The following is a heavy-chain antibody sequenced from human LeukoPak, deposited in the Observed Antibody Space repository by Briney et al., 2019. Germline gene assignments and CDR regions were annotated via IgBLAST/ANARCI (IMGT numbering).Heavy chain of an antibody. Sequence: PGGSLRLSCAASGFTFSSYGMHWVRQAPGMGLEWVSVIYSGGYTYYADSVKGRFTISRDNSKNTLYLQMNSLKAEDTAVYYCATLGEFDYWGQGSLVTVSS. J-gene: IGHJ4*02. CDR1: GFTFSSYG. V-gene: IGHV3-NL1*01. CDR2: IYSGGYT. CDR3: ATLGEFDY.